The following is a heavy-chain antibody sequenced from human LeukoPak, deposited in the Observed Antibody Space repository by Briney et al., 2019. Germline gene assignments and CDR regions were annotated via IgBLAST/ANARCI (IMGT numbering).Heavy chain of an antibody. Sequence: GGSLRLSCAASGFTVSSNYMSWARQAPGKGLEWVSVIYSGGSTYYADSVKGRFTISRDNSKNTLYLQMNSLRAEDTAVYYCAIYSSGWFSPGHYFDYWGQGTLVTVSS. J-gene: IGHJ4*02. CDR1: GFTVSSNY. CDR2: IYSGGST. V-gene: IGHV3-66*01. CDR3: AIYSSGWFSPGHYFDY. D-gene: IGHD6-19*01.